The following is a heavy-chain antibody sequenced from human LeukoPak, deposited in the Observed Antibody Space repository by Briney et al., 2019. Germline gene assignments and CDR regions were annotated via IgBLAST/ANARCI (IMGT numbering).Heavy chain of an antibody. D-gene: IGHD3-10*01. Sequence: SVSVSCTASGGTFSSYAICWVRQAHGQGHEWMGGSIPIFGTANYAQKFQGRVTITTDESTSTAYMELSSLRSEDTAVYYCARDDYYGSGSYYKSAPFDYWGQGTLVTVSS. CDR2: SIPIFGTA. V-gene: IGHV1-69*05. CDR1: GGTFSSYA. J-gene: IGHJ4*02. CDR3: ARDDYYGSGSYYKSAPFDY.